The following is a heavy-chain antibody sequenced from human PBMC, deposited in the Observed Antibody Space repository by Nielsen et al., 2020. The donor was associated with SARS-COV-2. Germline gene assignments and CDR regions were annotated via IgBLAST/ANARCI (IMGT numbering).Heavy chain of an antibody. V-gene: IGHV3-30*18. CDR2: ISYDGSNK. Sequence: GGSLRLSCAASGFTFSSYAMSWVRQAPGKGLEWVAVISYDGSNKYYADSVKGRFTISRDNSKNTLYLQMNSLRAEDTAVYYCAKSGHRITMIVVVTSPDYWGQGTLVTVSS. J-gene: IGHJ4*02. CDR1: GFTFSSYA. CDR3: AKSGHRITMIVVVTSPDY. D-gene: IGHD3-22*01.